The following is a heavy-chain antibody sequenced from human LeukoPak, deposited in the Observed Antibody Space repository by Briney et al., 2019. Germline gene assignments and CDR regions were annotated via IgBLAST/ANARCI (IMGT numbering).Heavy chain of an antibody. D-gene: IGHD1-1*01. V-gene: IGHV3-30*02. CDR1: GFTFSSYG. Sequence: GGSLRLSCAASGFTFSSYGMHWVRQAPGKGLEWVAFIRYDGRVKYYADSVKARFTISRDNSKNTLYLQMNTLRSEDTAVYYCAKQGGTATSGFDIWGQGTMVTVSS. J-gene: IGHJ3*02. CDR3: AKQGGTATSGFDI. CDR2: IRYDGRVK.